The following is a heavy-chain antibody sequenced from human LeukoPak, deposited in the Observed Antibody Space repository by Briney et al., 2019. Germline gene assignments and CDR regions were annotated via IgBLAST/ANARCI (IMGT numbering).Heavy chain of an antibody. J-gene: IGHJ4*02. CDR1: GFTFSSYS. D-gene: IGHD4/OR15-4a*01. CDR2: ISSSSSYI. CDR3: ARSPRDYGGF. Sequence: GGSLRLSCAASGFTFSSYSMNWVRQAPGKGLEWVSSISSSSSYIYYADSVKGRFTISRDNAKNSLYMQMNSLRAEDTAVYYCARSPRDYGGFWGQGTLVTVSS. V-gene: IGHV3-21*01.